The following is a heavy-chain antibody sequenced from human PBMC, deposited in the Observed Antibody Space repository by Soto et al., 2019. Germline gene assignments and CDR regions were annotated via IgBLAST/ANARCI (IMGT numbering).Heavy chain of an antibody. J-gene: IGHJ4*02. CDR1: GFTFTDYW. D-gene: IGHD3-10*01. V-gene: IGHV3-7*05. CDR3: ARDGVSPGLYFDF. Sequence: EVQLVESGGGLVQPGGFLRLSCAASGFTFTDYWMNWVRQAPGRGLEWVASIRYDGGETRSVDAVKGRFTISRDNAKNLLYLQVASLRVEDTAVYYCARDGVSPGLYFDFWGQGTLVTVSS. CDR2: IRYDGGET.